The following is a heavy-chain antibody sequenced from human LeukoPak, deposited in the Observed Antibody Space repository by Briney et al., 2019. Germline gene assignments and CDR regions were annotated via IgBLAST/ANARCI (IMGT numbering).Heavy chain of an antibody. D-gene: IGHD6-19*01. CDR2: IRQDESEK. Sequence: GGSLRLSCSASGFSFSYYWMSWVRQAPGKGLEWVANIRQDESEKYYVGSVKGRFTISRDNAKNSLYLQMNSLKFEDTAVYHCARDATVANRGWFDDVWGRGTMVTVSS. CDR1: GFSFSYYW. V-gene: IGHV3-7*05. J-gene: IGHJ3*01. CDR3: ARDATVANRGWFDDV.